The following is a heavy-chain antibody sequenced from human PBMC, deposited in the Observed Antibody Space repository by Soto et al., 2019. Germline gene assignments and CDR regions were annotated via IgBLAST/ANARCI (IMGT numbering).Heavy chain of an antibody. Sequence: KTPAASVKVSCKASGYTFTSFYMHWVRQAPGQGLEWMGMINPTGGSTSYAKKFQGRITMTRDTSTSTVYMDLSSLRSEDTAVYYCSRAYDDIGYYYTGDSWGQGTLVTVSS. CDR2: INPTGGST. J-gene: IGHJ4*02. D-gene: IGHD3-22*01. V-gene: IGHV1-46*03. CDR3: SRAYDDIGYYYTGDS. CDR1: GYTFTSFY.